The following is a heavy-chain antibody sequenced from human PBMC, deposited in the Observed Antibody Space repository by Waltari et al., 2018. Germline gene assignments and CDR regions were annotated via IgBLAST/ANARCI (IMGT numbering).Heavy chain of an antibody. CDR1: GGSFSGYY. J-gene: IGHJ4*02. D-gene: IGHD2-8*01. V-gene: IGHV4-34*01. Sequence: QVQLQQWGAGLLKPSETLSLTCAVSGGSFSGYYWSWIRQPPGKGLEWIGEINHSGSTNYNPSLKSRVTISVDTSKNQFSLKLSSVTAADTAVYYCARQQWQQRYFDYWGQGTLVTVSS. CDR3: ARQQWQQRYFDY. CDR2: INHSGST.